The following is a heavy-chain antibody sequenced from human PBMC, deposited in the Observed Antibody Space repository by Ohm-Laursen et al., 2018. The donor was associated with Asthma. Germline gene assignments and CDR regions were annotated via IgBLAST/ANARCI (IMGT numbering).Heavy chain of an antibody. CDR2: INPNSGGT. Sequence: SVKVSCKVSGYTFTGYYMHWVRQAPGQGLEWMGWINPNSGGTNYAQKFQGWVTMTRDTSISTAYMELSRLRSDDTAVYYCATAKIVGATIGGYYYYGMDVWGQGTTVTVSS. V-gene: IGHV1-2*04. CDR3: ATAKIVGATIGGYYYYGMDV. J-gene: IGHJ6*02. CDR1: GYTFTGYY. D-gene: IGHD1-26*01.